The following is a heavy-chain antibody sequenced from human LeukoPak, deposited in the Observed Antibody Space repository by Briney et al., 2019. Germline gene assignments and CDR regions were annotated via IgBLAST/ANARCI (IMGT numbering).Heavy chain of an antibody. J-gene: IGHJ5*02. D-gene: IGHD6-13*01. CDR2: ISPNSGGA. CDR1: GYTFTGYY. Sequence: ASVKVSCKASGYTFTGYYMHWVRQAPGQGLEWMGWISPNSGGANYAQQFQGRVTMTRDTSISTAYMELSRLTSDDTAVYYCARAAAGNWFDPWGQGTLVTVSS. CDR3: ARAAAGNWFDP. V-gene: IGHV1-2*02.